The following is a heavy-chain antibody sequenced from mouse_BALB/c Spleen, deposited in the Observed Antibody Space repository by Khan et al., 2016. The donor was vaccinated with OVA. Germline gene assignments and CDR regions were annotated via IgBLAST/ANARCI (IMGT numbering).Heavy chain of an antibody. V-gene: IGHV5-17*02. CDR3: ATSYFYGYYFDY. Sequence: EVELVESGGGLVQPGGSRKLSCAASGFTFNNYGMHWVRQAPEKGLEWVAYICGDSNTIYYVDSVKGRFTISRDNPKNTLFLQMTSLMSEDTAMYYCATSYFYGYYFDYWGPGTTLTVS. CDR1: GFTFNNYG. D-gene: IGHD1-1*01. CDR2: ICGDSNTI. J-gene: IGHJ2*01.